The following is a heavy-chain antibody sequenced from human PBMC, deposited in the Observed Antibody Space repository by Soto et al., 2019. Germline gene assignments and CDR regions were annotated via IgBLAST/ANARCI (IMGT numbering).Heavy chain of an antibody. CDR2: IYHSGST. CDR1: GGSISSGGYS. Sequence: SETLSLTCAVSGGSISSGGYSWSWIRQPPGKGLEWIGYIYHSGSTYYNPSLKSRVSISVDTSKNHFSLKLTSVTAADTAVYYCARWVPPNDYWGQGTLVTVSS. J-gene: IGHJ4*02. V-gene: IGHV4-30-2*05. CDR3: ARWVPPNDY.